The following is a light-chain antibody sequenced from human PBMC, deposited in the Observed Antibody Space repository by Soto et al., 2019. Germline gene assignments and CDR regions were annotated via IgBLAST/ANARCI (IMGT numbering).Light chain of an antibody. Sequence: EIVLTQSPGTLSLSPGERATLSCRASQSVSSNLAWYQQKPGQAPRLLIHGASTRAADIPARFSGSGSGTEFTLTISSLQSEDFAVYYCQQYNNWPPWTFGQGTKVDIK. CDR2: GAS. CDR1: QSVSSN. CDR3: QQYNNWPPWT. V-gene: IGKV3-15*01. J-gene: IGKJ1*01.